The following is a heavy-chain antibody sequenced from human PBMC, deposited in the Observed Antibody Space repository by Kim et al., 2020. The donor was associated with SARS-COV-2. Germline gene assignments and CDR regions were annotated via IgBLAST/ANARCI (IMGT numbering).Heavy chain of an antibody. CDR3: ARSEVAATVYGMDV. CDR1: GGSISNYC. CDR2: IYNSEST. V-gene: IGHV4-4*07. J-gene: IGHJ6*02. D-gene: IGHD5-12*01. Sequence: SETLSLTCTVSGGSISNYCWSWIRQPAGKELEWIGRIYNSESTNYNPSLRGRVTMSVDTSKNRVSLKLSSVTAADTAMYYCARSEVAATVYGMDVWGQGTTVIVSS.